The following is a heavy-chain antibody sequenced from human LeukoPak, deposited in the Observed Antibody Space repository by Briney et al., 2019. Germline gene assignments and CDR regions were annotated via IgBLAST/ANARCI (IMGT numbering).Heavy chain of an antibody. CDR2: IKQDGSEK. V-gene: IGHV3-7*01. J-gene: IGHJ6*03. D-gene: IGHD2-2*01. CDR1: GFTLTTYW. Sequence: PGGSLRFSCAAPGFTLTTYWMNWVRQAPGKGLEWVATIKQDGSEKYYADSVKGRFTISTDNSKNTLYLQMNSLRAEDTAVYYCAKVGYCSSTSCYAELALIIGGGYYYYMDVWGKGTTVTISS. CDR3: AKVGYCSSTSCYAELALIIGGGYYYYMDV.